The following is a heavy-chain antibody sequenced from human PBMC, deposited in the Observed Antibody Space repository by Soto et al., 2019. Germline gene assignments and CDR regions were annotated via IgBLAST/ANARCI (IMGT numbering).Heavy chain of an antibody. D-gene: IGHD2-15*01. Sequence: EVQLVESGGGLVQPGGSLRLSCAASGFIFSTYSMNWVRQAPGKGLEWVSYISSSSSTIYYADSVKGRFTISRDNDTNSLYLQMNSLSDEDTAVCYCAREQFFGRGRYAMDVWGQGTTVTVSS. V-gene: IGHV3-48*02. CDR2: ISSSSSTI. J-gene: IGHJ6*02. CDR1: GFIFSTYS. CDR3: AREQFFGRGRYAMDV.